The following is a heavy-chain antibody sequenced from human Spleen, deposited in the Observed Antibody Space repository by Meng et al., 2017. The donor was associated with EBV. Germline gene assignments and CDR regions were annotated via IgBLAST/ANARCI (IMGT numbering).Heavy chain of an antibody. J-gene: IGHJ4*02. Sequence: LRAAGPGLGKPSGTRSLIFAVSGGSITYSNWWSWVRPPPGTGLEWIGEIYHSGSTNYNPSLKSRVTISVDKSQNQFSLKQTSVAAADTAVYYCARIDGYSNFDYWGQGTLVTASS. D-gene: IGHD5-24*01. CDR2: IYHSGST. V-gene: IGHV4-4*02. CDR1: GGSITYSNW. CDR3: ARIDGYSNFDY.